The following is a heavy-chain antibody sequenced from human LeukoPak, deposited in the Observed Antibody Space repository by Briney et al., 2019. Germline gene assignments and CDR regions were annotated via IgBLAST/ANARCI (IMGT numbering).Heavy chain of an antibody. D-gene: IGHD6-25*01. CDR3: AKDGRGVRTMAATYYYYYGMDV. CDR1: GFPLSSYG. CDR2: IRYDGSNK. Sequence: GGPLRLPCAPSGFPLSSYGMHWVRQATGKGLEWVAYIRYDGSNKYYADSVKGRITISRDNSKNTLYLQMNSLRAEDTAVYYCAKDGRGVRTMAATYYYYYGMDVWGQGTTVTVSS. J-gene: IGHJ6*02. V-gene: IGHV3-30*02.